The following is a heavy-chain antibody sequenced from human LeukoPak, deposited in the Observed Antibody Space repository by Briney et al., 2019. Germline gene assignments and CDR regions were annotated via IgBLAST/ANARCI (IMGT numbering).Heavy chain of an antibody. CDR1: GFTFSSYA. CDR3: ARVEMATIGAFDY. D-gene: IGHD5-24*01. V-gene: IGHV3-30*04. J-gene: IGHJ4*02. Sequence: GGSLRLSWAASGFTFSSYAMHWVRQAPGKGLEWVAVISYDGSNKYYADSVKGRFTISRDNSKNTLYLQMNSLRAEDTAVYYCARVEMATIGAFDYWGQGTLVTVSS. CDR2: ISYDGSNK.